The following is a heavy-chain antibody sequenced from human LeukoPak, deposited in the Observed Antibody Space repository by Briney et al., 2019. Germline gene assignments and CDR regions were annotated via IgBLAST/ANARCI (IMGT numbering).Heavy chain of an antibody. CDR3: ARAGAPYGFDI. CDR2: IKQDGSEK. J-gene: IGHJ3*02. Sequence: GGSLRLSCAASGFTLSIYWMSWVRQAPGKGLEWVANIKQDGSEKYYVDSVKGRFTISRDNAKNSLFLQMNSLRAADTAVYYCARAGAPYGFDIWGQGTMVTVSS. CDR1: GFTLSIYW. V-gene: IGHV3-7*01.